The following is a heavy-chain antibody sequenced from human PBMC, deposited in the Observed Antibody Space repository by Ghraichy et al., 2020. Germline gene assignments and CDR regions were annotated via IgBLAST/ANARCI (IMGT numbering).Heavy chain of an antibody. D-gene: IGHD5-18*01. CDR3: ANLGNTYGNAFDI. CDR1: GGSIGSNF. Sequence: SETLSLTCTISGGSIGSNFWCWIRQPPGKGLEWIGHYYYSGRTDYSPSLRSRVTISVDTSKNQFSLKMTSLTAADTALYYCANLGNTYGNAFDIWGQGTMVTVSS. J-gene: IGHJ3*02. CDR2: YYYSGRT. V-gene: IGHV4-59*01.